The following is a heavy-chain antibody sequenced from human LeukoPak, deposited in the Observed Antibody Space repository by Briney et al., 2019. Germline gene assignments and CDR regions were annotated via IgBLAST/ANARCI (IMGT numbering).Heavy chain of an antibody. J-gene: IGHJ6*02. D-gene: IGHD3-9*01. V-gene: IGHV3-20*04. CDR1: GFTFDDYG. CDR3: ARSYYDILTGYYKGYYYYGMDV. CDR2: IYWNGGST. Sequence: GGSLRLSCAASGFTFDDYGMSWVRPAPGKGLEWVSGIYWNGGSTGYADSVKGRFTISRDNAKNSLYLQMNSLRAEDTALYYCARSYYDILTGYYKGYYYYGMDVWGQGTTVTVSS.